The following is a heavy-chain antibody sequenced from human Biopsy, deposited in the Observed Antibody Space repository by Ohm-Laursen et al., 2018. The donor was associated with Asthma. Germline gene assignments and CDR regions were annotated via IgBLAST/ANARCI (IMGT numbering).Heavy chain of an antibody. D-gene: IGHD5-24*01. CDR1: GGSISSGGYS. J-gene: IGHJ4*02. Sequence: TLPLTCAVSGGSISSGGYSWSWIRQPPGKGLEWIGYIYHSGSTYYNPSLKSRVTISVDRSKNQFSLKLSSVTAADTAVYYCAMVKDGYNFDYWGQGTLVTVSS. CDR3: AMVKDGYNFDY. CDR2: IYHSGST. V-gene: IGHV4-30-2*01.